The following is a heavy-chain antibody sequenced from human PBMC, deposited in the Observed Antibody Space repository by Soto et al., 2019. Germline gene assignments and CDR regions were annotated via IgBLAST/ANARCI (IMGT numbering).Heavy chain of an antibody. CDR2: ISGSGGST. CDR1: GFTFSSYA. CDR3: AKQWLAPSYYYYYYGMDV. J-gene: IGHJ6*02. Sequence: EVQLLESGGGLVQPGGSLRLSCAASGFTFSSYAMSWVRQAPGKGLEWVSAISGSGGSTYYADSVKGRFTISRDNSKNTLDLQMNSLRAEDTAVYYCAKQWLAPSYYYYYYGMDVWGQGTTVTVSS. V-gene: IGHV3-23*01. D-gene: IGHD5-12*01.